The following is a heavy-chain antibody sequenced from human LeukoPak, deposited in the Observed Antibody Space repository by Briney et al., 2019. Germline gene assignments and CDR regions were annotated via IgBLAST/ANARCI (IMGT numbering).Heavy chain of an antibody. J-gene: IGHJ4*02. D-gene: IGHD5-18*01. CDR3: ARDSYGYSYGHDY. V-gene: IGHV3-11*05. CDR2: ISSSGSYT. CDR1: GFTFSDYY. Sequence: GGSLRRSCAASGFTFSDYYMSWIRQAPGKGLEWVSYISSSGSYTNYADSVKGRFTISRDNAKNSLYLQMNSLRAEDTAVYYCARDSYGYSYGHDYWGQGTLVTVSS.